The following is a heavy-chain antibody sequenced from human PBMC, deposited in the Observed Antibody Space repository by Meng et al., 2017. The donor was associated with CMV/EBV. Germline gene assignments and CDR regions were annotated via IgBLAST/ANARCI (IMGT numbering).Heavy chain of an antibody. V-gene: IGHV3-11*06. Sequence: VVAGGGLVRPEGCVLLYCEASGFTFSDSYMCWFSHASGKGMGSVSYISSMSSYTNYADSVKSRFTISIENAKNSLYLQMNSLRAEQTTVYYCARIAGEYGDNDGHWFDPWGQGTLVTVSS. D-gene: IGHD4-17*01. CDR2: ISSMSSYT. J-gene: IGHJ5*02. CDR3: ARIAGEYGDNDGHWFDP. CDR1: GFTFSDSY.